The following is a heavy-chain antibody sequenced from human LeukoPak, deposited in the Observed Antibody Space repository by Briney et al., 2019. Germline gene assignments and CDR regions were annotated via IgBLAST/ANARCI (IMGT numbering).Heavy chain of an antibody. CDR3: ADSSGYYYFDY. V-gene: IGHV3-9*01. CDR1: GFTFDDYA. D-gene: IGHD3-22*01. CDR2: ISWNSGSI. Sequence: PGGSLRLSCAASGFTFDDYAMHWVRQAPGKGLEWVSGISWNSGSIGYADSVKGRFTISRDNSKNTLYLQMNSLRAEDTAVYYCADSSGYYYFDYWGQGTLVTVSS. J-gene: IGHJ4*02.